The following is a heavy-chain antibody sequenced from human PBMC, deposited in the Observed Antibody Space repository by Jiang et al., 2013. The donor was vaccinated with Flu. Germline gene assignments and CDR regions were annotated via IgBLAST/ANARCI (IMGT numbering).Heavy chain of an antibody. CDR2: IYWDDDI. V-gene: IGHV2-5*02. Sequence: TLTCTFSGFSLSTTGVGVGWIRQPPGKALEWLALIYWDDDIQYSPSLKNRLTITKDTSKNQVVLTMANMDPVDTATYYCAHTRPGIRGLIDWFDPWGQGTLVTVSS. CDR1: GFSLSTTGVG. CDR3: AHTRPGIRGLIDWFDP. D-gene: IGHD3-10*01. J-gene: IGHJ5*02.